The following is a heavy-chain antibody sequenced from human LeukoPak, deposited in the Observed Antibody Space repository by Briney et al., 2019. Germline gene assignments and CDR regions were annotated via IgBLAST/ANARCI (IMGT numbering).Heavy chain of an antibody. CDR3: AGTNAAAGTRANWFDP. J-gene: IGHJ5*02. V-gene: IGHV1-24*01. CDR2: FDPEDGET. Sequence: ASVKVSCKVSGYTLTELSMHWVRQAPGKGLEWMGGFDPEDGETIYAQKFQGRVTMTEDTSTDTAYMELSSLRSEDTAVYYCAGTNAAAGTRANWFDPWGQGTLVTVSS. D-gene: IGHD6-13*01. CDR1: GYTLTELS.